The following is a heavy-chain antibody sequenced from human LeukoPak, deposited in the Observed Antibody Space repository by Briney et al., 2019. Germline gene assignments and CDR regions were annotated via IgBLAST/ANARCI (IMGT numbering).Heavy chain of an antibody. CDR2: IFYSGST. Sequence: SETLSLTCTVSGGSINSSSYYWGWIRQPPGKGLEWIGSIFYSGSTYYNPSLRSRVTISVDTSKRLFSLKLTSVTAADTAVYYCARDRVAGASFDYWGQRTQVTVSS. V-gene: IGHV4-39*01. CDR3: ARDRVAGASFDY. D-gene: IGHD6-19*01. J-gene: IGHJ4*02. CDR1: GGSINSSSYY.